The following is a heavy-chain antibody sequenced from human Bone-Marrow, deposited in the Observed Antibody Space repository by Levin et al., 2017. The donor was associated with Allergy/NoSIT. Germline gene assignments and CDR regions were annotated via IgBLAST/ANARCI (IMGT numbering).Heavy chain of an antibody. D-gene: IGHD6-13*01. CDR3: AREERQQLVPSDTGEAGY. CDR1: GFTFSDYY. CDR2: ISSSSSYT. V-gene: IGHV3-11*05. J-gene: IGHJ4*02. Sequence: GESLKISCAASGFTFSDYYMSWIRQAPGKGLEWVSYISSSSSYTNYADSVKGRFTISRDNAKNSLYLQMNSLRAEDTAVYYCAREERQQLVPSDTGEAGYWGQGTLVTVSS.